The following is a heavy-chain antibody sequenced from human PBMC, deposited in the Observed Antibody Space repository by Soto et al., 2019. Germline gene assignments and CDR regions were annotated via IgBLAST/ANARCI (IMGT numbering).Heavy chain of an antibody. V-gene: IGHV1-69*08. CDR2: IIPILGIA. CDR3: WGEGARYFDRYGAFDI. CDR1: GGTFSSYT. J-gene: IGHJ3*02. D-gene: IGHD3-9*01. Sequence: QVQLVQSGAEVKKPGSSVKVSCKASGGTFSSYTISWVRQAPGQGLEWMGRIIPILGIANYAQKFQGRVTITADKSPNTAYMEVRRLRSEDTAVYFCWGEGARYFDRYGAFDIWGQGTMVPVSS.